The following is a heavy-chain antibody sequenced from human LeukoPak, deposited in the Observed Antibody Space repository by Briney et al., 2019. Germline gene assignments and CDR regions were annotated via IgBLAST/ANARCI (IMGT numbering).Heavy chain of an antibody. CDR3: ARKRDPSGVDAFDI. D-gene: IGHD2-8*01. CDR2: TSAYNGNT. Sequence: ASVKVSCKASGYTFTSYGISWVRQAPGQGLEWMGWTSAYNGNTNYAQKLQGRVTMTTDTSTSTAYMELRSLRSDDTAVYYCARKRDPSGVDAFDIWGQGTMVTVSS. CDR1: GYTFTSYG. V-gene: IGHV1-18*01. J-gene: IGHJ3*02.